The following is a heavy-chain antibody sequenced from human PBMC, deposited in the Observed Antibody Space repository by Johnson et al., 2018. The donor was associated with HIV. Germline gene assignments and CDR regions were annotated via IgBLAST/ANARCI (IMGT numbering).Heavy chain of an antibody. D-gene: IGHD5-24*01. J-gene: IGHJ3*02. CDR2: MWYDGSNK. CDR3: ARACRDGYTCDAFDI. V-gene: IGHV3-33*01. Sequence: QVQLVESGGGVVQPGTSLRLSCAASGFTFSTYGMHWVRQAPGKGLEWVAVMWYDGSNKFYADSVKGRFTISRDNSKNTLYLQMNSLRAEDTAVYYFARACRDGYTCDAFDIWGQGTMVTVSS. CDR1: GFTFSTYG.